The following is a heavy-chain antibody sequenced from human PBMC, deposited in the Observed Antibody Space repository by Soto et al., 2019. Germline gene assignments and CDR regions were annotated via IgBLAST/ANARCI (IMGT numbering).Heavy chain of an antibody. CDR2: ISYDGSNK. J-gene: IGHJ4*02. V-gene: IGHV3-30-3*01. Sequence: GGSLRLSCAASGFTFSSYAMHWVRQAPGKGLEWVAVISYDGSNKYYADSVKGRFTISRDNSKNTLYLQMNSLRAEDTAVYYCARDMVPKVAGRYYFDYWGQGTLVTVSS. CDR1: GFTFSSYA. D-gene: IGHD6-19*01. CDR3: ARDMVPKVAGRYYFDY.